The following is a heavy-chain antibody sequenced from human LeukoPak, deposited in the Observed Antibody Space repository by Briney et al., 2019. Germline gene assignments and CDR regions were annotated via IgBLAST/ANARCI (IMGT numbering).Heavy chain of an antibody. Sequence: KFLGRVTITRDTSASTAYMKLSSLRSEDTAVYYCARDERAVAGPDFWGQGTLVTVSS. D-gene: IGHD6-19*01. CDR3: ARDERAVAGPDF. J-gene: IGHJ4*02. V-gene: IGHV1-3*01.